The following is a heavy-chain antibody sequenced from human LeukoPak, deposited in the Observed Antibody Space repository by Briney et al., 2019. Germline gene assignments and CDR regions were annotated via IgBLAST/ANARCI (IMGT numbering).Heavy chain of an antibody. V-gene: IGHV3-23*01. Sequence: GGSLRLSCAASGFTVTSYAMNWVRQAPGKGLEWVATISTSGGSTYYADSVKGRFTISRDNSKNTLYLQMNSLRAEDTAVYYCAKNGHGSGSYYPRTKYYFDYWGQGTLVTVSS. CDR3: AKNGHGSGSYYPRTKYYFDY. D-gene: IGHD3-10*01. J-gene: IGHJ4*02. CDR1: GFTVTSYA. CDR2: ISTSGGST.